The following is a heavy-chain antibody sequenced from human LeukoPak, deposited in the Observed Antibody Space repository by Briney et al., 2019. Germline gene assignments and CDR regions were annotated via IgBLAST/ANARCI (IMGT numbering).Heavy chain of an antibody. D-gene: IGHD3-10*01. CDR2: IYYSGST. J-gene: IGHJ5*02. CDR1: GGSISSGGYY. V-gene: IGHV4-31*03. Sequence: SQTPSLTCTVSGGSISSGGYYWSWIRQHPGKGLEWIGYIYYSGSTYYNPSLESRVTISVDTSKNQFSLKLSSVTAADTAVYYCARDRGDYYGSPNWFDPWGQGTLVTVSS. CDR3: ARDRGDYYGSPNWFDP.